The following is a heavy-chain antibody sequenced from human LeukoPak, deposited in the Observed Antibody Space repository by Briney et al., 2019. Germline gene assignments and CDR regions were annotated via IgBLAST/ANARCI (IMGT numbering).Heavy chain of an antibody. J-gene: IGHJ5*02. CDR3: ARSRRYASRQQRLGVWFDP. CDR2: IYYSEST. CDR1: GVSISSSNSY. V-gene: IGHV4-39*07. D-gene: IGHD1-1*01. Sequence: SETLSFTCTVSGVSISSSNSYGGWIRQPPGKGLEWIGSIYYSESTYYNPSLKSRVTISVDTSKNQFSLKLTSVTPADTAVYYCARSRRYASRQQRLGVWFDPWGQGTLVTVSS.